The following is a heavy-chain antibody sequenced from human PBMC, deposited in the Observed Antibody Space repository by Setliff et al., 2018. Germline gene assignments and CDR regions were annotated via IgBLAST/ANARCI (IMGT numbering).Heavy chain of an antibody. CDR1: GGSIGSSF. CDR3: ARDNRARHYMDV. CDR2: KSNRGDT. J-gene: IGHJ6*03. D-gene: IGHD3-10*01. V-gene: IGHV4-59*01. Sequence: PSETLSLTCTVSGGSIGSSFWNWIRQSPGKGLEWIGYKSNRGDTNSNPSLRSRLTMSVDTSKSQFSLNLTSVTAADTAVYYCARDNRARHYMDVWGKGTTVTVSS.